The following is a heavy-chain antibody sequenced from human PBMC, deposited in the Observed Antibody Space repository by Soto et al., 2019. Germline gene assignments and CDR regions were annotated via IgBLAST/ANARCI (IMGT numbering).Heavy chain of an antibody. V-gene: IGHV1-69*13. Sequence: SVKVSCKASGGTFSSYDISWVRQAPGQGLEWMGGIIPIFGTANYAQKFQGRVTITADESTSTAYMELSSLRSEDTAVYYGADSIAARGNWLDCWGQGTQGPVSS. J-gene: IGHJ5*01. D-gene: IGHD6-6*01. CDR3: ADSIAARGNWLDC. CDR1: GGTFSSYD. CDR2: IIPIFGTA.